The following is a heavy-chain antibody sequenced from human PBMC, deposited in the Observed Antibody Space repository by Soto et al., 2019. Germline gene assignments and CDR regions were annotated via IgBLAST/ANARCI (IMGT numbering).Heavy chain of an antibody. CDR3: ARSRSDSGYFYFDS. CDR2: LYPDDSDT. V-gene: IGHV5-51*01. Sequence: PGESLKISCKASGYIFTAYWIGWVRQMPGKGLEWMGILYPDDSDTRYSPSFQGQVAISADKSISTAYLQWSSLKASDTAMYYCARSRSDSGYFYFDSWGQGTLVTVS. J-gene: IGHJ4*02. CDR1: GYIFTAYW. D-gene: IGHD5-12*01.